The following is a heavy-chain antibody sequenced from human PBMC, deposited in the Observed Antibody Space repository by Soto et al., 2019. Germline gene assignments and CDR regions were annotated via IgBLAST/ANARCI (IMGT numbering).Heavy chain of an antibody. CDR2: ISYSGST. CDR1: GGSISSGEYY. CDR3: AGGGKVVTAIPFYFDY. J-gene: IGHJ4*02. V-gene: IGHV4-30-4*01. D-gene: IGHD2-21*02. Sequence: TSETLSLTCTVSGGSISSGEYYWTWIRQPPGKGLEWIGYISYSGSTNYNPSLKSRVTISVDTSKNQFSLKLSSVTAADTAVYYCAGGGKVVTAIPFYFDYWGQGTLVTVSS.